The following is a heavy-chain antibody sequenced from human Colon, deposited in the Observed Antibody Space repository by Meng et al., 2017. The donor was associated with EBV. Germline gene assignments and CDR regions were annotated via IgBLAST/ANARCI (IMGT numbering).Heavy chain of an antibody. CDR2: VYHTGST. Sequence: QGQLQGSGPGLGKPSGALSLTCAVSGGSISSSHWWTWVRQPPGKGLEWIGEVYHTGSTKYNPSLKSRLTISVDKSKNQFSLNLTSVTAADTAVYYCARVWQSLTAFFDSWGQGTLVTVSS. CDR3: ARVWQSLTAFFDS. V-gene: IGHV4-4*02. D-gene: IGHD2-21*01. J-gene: IGHJ4*02. CDR1: GGSISSSHW.